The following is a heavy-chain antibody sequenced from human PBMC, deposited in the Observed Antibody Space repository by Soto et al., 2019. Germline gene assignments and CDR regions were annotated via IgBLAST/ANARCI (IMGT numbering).Heavy chain of an antibody. Sequence: GGSLRLSCAASGFTFSDYYMSWIRQAPGKGLEWVSYISSSGSTIYYADSVKGRFTISRDNAKNSLYLQMNSLRAEDTAMYYCARGPTRGDPNWFDPWGQGTLVTVSS. V-gene: IGHV3-11*01. CDR2: ISSSGSTI. CDR3: ARGPTRGDPNWFDP. D-gene: IGHD2-21*02. J-gene: IGHJ5*02. CDR1: GFTFSDYY.